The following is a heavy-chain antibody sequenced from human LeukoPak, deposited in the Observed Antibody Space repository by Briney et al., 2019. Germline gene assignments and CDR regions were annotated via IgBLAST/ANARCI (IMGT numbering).Heavy chain of an antibody. Sequence: ASVKVSCKASGGTFSSYAISWVRQAPGQGLEWMGRIIPIFGTANYAQKFQGRVTITTDESTSTAYMELSSLRSEDTAVYYCASTYCSGGSCYADYWGQGTLVTVSS. CDR3: ASTYCSGGSCYADY. J-gene: IGHJ4*02. CDR2: IIPIFGTA. D-gene: IGHD2-15*01. V-gene: IGHV1-69*05. CDR1: GGTFSSYA.